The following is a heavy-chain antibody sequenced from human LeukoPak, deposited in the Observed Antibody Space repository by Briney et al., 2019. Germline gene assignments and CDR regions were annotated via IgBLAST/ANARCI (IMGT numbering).Heavy chain of an antibody. CDR1: RFTFSSYA. Sequence: GGSLRLSCAASRFTFSSYAMSWVRQAPGKGLEWVSAISGSGGSTYYADSVKGRFTISRDNSKNTLYLQMNSLRAEDTAVYYCAKAPQTGDLRPFNWYFDLWGRGTLVTVSP. CDR3: AKAPQTGDLRPFNWYFDL. V-gene: IGHV3-23*01. CDR2: ISGSGGST. D-gene: IGHD7-27*01. J-gene: IGHJ2*01.